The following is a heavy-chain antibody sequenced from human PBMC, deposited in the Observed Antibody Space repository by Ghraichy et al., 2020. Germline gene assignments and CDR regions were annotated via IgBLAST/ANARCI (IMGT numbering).Heavy chain of an antibody. J-gene: IGHJ3*01. CDR1: EFTFDGYP. CDR3: AKEGGRLGEGAFDV. D-gene: IGHD3-10*01. CDR2: LCADGRST. Sequence: GGSLRLSCAVSEFTFDGYPMTWVRQAPGKGLEWVSTLCADGRSTFYADSVKGRFTISRDKSKRTMYLQMNSLRADDTAVYYCAKEGGRLGEGAFDVWGQGTKVTVSS. V-gene: IGHV3-23*01.